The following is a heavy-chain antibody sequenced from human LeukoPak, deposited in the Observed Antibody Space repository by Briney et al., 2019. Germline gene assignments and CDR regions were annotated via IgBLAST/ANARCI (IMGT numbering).Heavy chain of an antibody. D-gene: IGHD2-8*01. CDR1: GGSMTSNNYY. V-gene: IGHV4-39*01. CDR2: IHYSGST. CDR3: WRPHCSNSVCSSSRVDF. J-gene: IGHJ4*02. Sequence: PSETLSRTCTVSGGSMTSNNYYWGWIRQPPGKGLEWIGNIHYSGSTYYSPSLKSRVTISVDTSKNQFSLRLKSVTAADTAVYYCWRPHCSNSVCSSSRVDFWGQGTLVTVSS.